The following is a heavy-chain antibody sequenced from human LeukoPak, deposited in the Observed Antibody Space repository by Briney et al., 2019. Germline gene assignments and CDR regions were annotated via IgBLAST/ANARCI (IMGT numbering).Heavy chain of an antibody. V-gene: IGHV5-51*01. CDR3: ARQWEQCSNTSCPDY. CDR2: IYPGDSDT. Sequence: GEYLQISCKGSGYSFTSYWIDWVRQMPGKGLEWMGIIYPGDSDTRYSPSFQGQVTISADKSITTAYLQWSSLMASDTGMYYCARQWEQCSNTSCPDYWGKGTLVTVSS. CDR1: GYSFTSYW. J-gene: IGHJ4*02. D-gene: IGHD2-2*01.